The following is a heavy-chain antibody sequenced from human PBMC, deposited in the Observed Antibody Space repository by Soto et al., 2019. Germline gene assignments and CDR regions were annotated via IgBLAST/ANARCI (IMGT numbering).Heavy chain of an antibody. CDR1: GFTFSSYG. CDR2: IWYDGSNK. J-gene: IGHJ6*02. V-gene: IGHV3-33*01. Sequence: PGGSLILSCAASGFTFSSYGMHWVRQAPGKGLEWVAVIWYDGSNKYYADSVKGRFTISRDNSKNTLYLQMNSLRAEDTAVYYCARVDIAAAGTFSHYYYYGMDVWGQGTTVTVSS. D-gene: IGHD6-13*01. CDR3: ARVDIAAAGTFSHYYYYGMDV.